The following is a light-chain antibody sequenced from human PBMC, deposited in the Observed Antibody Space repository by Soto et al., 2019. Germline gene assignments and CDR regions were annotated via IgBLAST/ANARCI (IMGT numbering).Light chain of an antibody. J-gene: IGKJ1*01. CDR2: LGS. V-gene: IGKV2-28*01. CDR1: QSLLHRNGNNF. CDR3: IQTLKTPWA. Sequence: MTQYPLALPVTPGEPASISCRSSQSLLHRNGNNFLEWYLQKPGQSPQLLIYLGSHRASGVPDRFSGSGSGTDFTLRISRVEAEDVGVYYCIQTLKTPWAFGQGTKVDIK.